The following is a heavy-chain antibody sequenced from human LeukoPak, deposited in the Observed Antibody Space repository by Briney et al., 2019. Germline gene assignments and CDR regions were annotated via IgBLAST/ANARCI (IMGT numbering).Heavy chain of an antibody. Sequence: MPGGSLRLSCTTSGLTFSTSRFNWARQAPGKGLEWVASIGPTGFDRYHADSIKGRFTISRDNANNFLYLQMDSLRAEDTAVYYCATETNGRHYDYWGQGTLLTVSS. CDR2: IGPTGFDR. J-gene: IGHJ4*02. V-gene: IGHV3-21*06. CDR1: GLTFSTSR. D-gene: IGHD1-14*01. CDR3: ATETNGRHYDY.